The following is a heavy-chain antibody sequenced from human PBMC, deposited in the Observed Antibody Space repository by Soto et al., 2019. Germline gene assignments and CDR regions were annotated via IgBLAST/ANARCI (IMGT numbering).Heavy chain of an antibody. J-gene: IGHJ3*02. Sequence: GGSLRLSCAASGFTFSNAWMSWVRQAPGRGLEWVGRIKSKTDGGTTDYAAPVKGRFTISRDDSKNTLYLQMNSLKTEDTAVYYCTTVFYYYDSSGYGTNDAFDIWGQGTMVNVS. CDR3: TTVFYYYDSSGYGTNDAFDI. CDR2: IKSKTDGGTT. D-gene: IGHD3-22*01. CDR1: GFTFSNAW. V-gene: IGHV3-15*01.